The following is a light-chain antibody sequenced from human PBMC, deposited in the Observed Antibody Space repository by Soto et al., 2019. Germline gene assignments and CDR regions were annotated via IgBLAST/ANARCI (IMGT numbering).Light chain of an antibody. CDR1: SSDVGGYNF. CDR2: EVS. V-gene: IGLV2-14*01. CDR3: SSYTASLTVV. Sequence: QSALTQPASVSGSPGQSITISCTGTSSDVGGYNFVSWYQHHPDKAPKLIIFEVSNRPSGVSNRFSGSKSGNTASLTISGLQAADEADYHCSSYTASLTVVFGGGTKLTVL. J-gene: IGLJ2*01.